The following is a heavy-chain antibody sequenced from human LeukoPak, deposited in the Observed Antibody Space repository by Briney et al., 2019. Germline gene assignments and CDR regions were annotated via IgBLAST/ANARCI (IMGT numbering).Heavy chain of an antibody. J-gene: IGHJ5*02. CDR3: ARRAAAGTSGWFDP. CDR2: ISAYNGNT. CDR1: GYTFTSYG. V-gene: IGHV1-18*01. D-gene: IGHD6-13*01. Sequence: ASVKVSCKASGYTFTSYGISWVRQAPGQGLEWIGWISAYNGNTNYAQKLQGRVTMTTDTSTSTAYMELRSLRSDDTAVYYCARRAAAGTSGWFDPWGQGTLVTVSS.